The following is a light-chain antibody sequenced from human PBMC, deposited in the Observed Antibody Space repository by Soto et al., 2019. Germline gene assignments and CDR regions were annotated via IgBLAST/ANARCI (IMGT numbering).Light chain of an antibody. CDR2: DAS. Sequence: AIQLTQSPSSLSASVGDRVTITCRASQGISSALAWYQQKPGKAPKLLIYDASSLESGVPSRFSGSGSGTDFTLTISSLQPEDVATYYCQQFNSYPSFGQGTRLEMK. J-gene: IGKJ5*01. CDR3: QQFNSYPS. CDR1: QGISSA. V-gene: IGKV1-13*02.